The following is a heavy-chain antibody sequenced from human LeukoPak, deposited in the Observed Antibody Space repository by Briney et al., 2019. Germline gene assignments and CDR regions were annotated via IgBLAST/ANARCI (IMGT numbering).Heavy chain of an antibody. V-gene: IGHV1-2*02. CDR1: GYTFTGYY. Sequence: VASVKVSCKASGYTFTGYYMHWVRQAPGQGLEWMGWINPNSGGTNYAQKFQGRVTMTRDTSISTAYMELSRLRSDDTAVYYCARDRAIVLMVYAILAFDYWGQGTLVTVSS. D-gene: IGHD2-8*01. CDR3: ARDRAIVLMVYAILAFDY. CDR2: INPNSGGT. J-gene: IGHJ4*02.